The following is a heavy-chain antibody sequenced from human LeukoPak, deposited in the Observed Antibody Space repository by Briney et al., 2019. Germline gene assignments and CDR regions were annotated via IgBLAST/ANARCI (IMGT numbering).Heavy chain of an antibody. D-gene: IGHD3-22*01. Sequence: ASVKVSCQASGYTFTGYYIHWVRQAPGQGLEWMGWMNPNSGGTDYAQKFQGRVTMTRYTSISTAYMELSRLRSDDTALYYCTRAPSSGPFDYWGQGTLVTVSS. CDR2: MNPNSGGT. CDR3: TRAPSSGPFDY. V-gene: IGHV1-2*02. J-gene: IGHJ4*02. CDR1: GYTFTGYY.